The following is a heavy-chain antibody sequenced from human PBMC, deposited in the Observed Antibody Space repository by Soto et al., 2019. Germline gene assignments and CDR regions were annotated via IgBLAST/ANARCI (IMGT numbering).Heavy chain of an antibody. CDR2: INSVGSST. CDR1: GFSFSSYW. CDR3: ARDRYNSDWYLRGDFQH. J-gene: IGHJ1*01. V-gene: IGHV3-74*01. D-gene: IGHD6-19*01. Sequence: EVQLVESGGGLVQPGGSLRLSCAASGFSFSSYWMHWVRQAPGKGLVWVSRINSVGSSTSYADSVKGRFTISRDNAKNTLYLQMNSLRAEDTAMYYCARDRYNSDWYLRGDFQHWGQGTLVTVSS.